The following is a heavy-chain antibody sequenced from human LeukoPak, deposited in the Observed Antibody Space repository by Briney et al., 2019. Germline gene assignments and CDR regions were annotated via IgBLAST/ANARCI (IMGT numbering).Heavy chain of an antibody. CDR1: GGTFSSYA. Sequence: ASVKVSCKASGGTFSSYAISWVRQAPGQGLEWMGGIIPIFGTANYAQKFQGRVTITTDESTSTAYMGLSSLRSEDTAVYYCARGEIVGATFPLGYYYMDVWGKGTTVTVSS. V-gene: IGHV1-69*05. CDR3: ARGEIVGATFPLGYYYMDV. J-gene: IGHJ6*03. D-gene: IGHD1-26*01. CDR2: IIPIFGTA.